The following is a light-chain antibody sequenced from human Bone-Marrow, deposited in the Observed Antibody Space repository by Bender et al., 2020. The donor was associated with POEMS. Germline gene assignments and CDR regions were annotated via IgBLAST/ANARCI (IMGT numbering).Light chain of an antibody. CDR1: SSNIGAHYD. CDR3: QSYDNSLSVV. V-gene: IGLV1-40*01. J-gene: IGLJ3*02. Sequence: QYVLTQPPSVSGAPGQIVIISCTGRSSNIGAHYDVHWYQQLSGTAHKHLNFGNSNRPSGFPDRFAGPTSGTSASLAIPWHQAADEAEYYCQSYDNSLSVVFGGGTKLTVL. CDR2: GNS.